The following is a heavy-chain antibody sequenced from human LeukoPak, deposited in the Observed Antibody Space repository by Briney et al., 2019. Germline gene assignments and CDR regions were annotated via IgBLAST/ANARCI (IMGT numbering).Heavy chain of an antibody. Sequence: GGSLRLSCAASGFTVSSNYMSWVRQAPGKGLEWVSVIYSGGSTYYADSVKGRFTISRDNSKNTLYLQMNSLRAEDTAVYYCARAAAPPYPYYYYYYYMDVWGKGTTVTVSS. CDR2: IYSGGST. D-gene: IGHD2-2*01. V-gene: IGHV3-53*01. CDR1: GFTVSSNY. J-gene: IGHJ6*03. CDR3: ARAAAPPYPYYYYYYYMDV.